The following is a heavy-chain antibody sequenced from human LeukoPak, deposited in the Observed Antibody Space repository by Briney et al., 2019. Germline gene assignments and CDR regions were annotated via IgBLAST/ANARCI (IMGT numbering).Heavy chain of an antibody. Sequence: ASVKVSCKASGGTFSSYAISWVRQAPGQGLEWMGGIIPIFGTANYAQKFQGRVTITADESTSTAYMELSSLRSEDTAVYYCARAPVYQYYFDYWGQGTLVTVSS. J-gene: IGHJ4*02. CDR2: IIPIFGTA. V-gene: IGHV1-69*13. CDR3: ARAPVYQYYFDY. CDR1: GGTFSSYA. D-gene: IGHD6-19*01.